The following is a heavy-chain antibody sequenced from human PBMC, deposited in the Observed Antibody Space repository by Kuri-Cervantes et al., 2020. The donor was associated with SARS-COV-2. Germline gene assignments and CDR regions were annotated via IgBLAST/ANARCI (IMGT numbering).Heavy chain of an antibody. Sequence: ASVKVSCKASGYTFTSYYMHWVRQAPGQGLEWMGIINPSGGSTSYAQKFQGRVTMTRDTSTSTVYMELSSLRSEDTAVYYCARDGAEIAVHNWFDPWGQGTLVTVSS. J-gene: IGHJ5*02. CDR2: INPSGGST. D-gene: IGHD5-24*01. V-gene: IGHV1-46*01. CDR1: GYTFTSYY. CDR3: ARDGAEIAVHNWFDP.